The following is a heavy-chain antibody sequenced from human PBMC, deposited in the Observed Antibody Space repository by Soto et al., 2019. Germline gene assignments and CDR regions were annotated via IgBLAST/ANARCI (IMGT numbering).Heavy chain of an antibody. CDR3: AKAGGDCSGGTCYPGQCDH. CDR2: ISGSGSST. J-gene: IGHJ4*02. Sequence: EVHLLESGGGLVQPGGSLRLSCAASGFTFSTYAMSWVRQAPGKGLDWVSGISGSGSSTYYADSVKGRFTVSRDNAKNTLYLQMNNLRAEDTAVYYCAKAGGDCSGGTCYPGQCDHWGQGTLVTVSS. D-gene: IGHD2-15*01. CDR1: GFTFSTYA. V-gene: IGHV3-23*01.